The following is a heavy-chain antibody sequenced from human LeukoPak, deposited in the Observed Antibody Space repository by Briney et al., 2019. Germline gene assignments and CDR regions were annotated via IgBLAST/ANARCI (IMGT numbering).Heavy chain of an antibody. J-gene: IGHJ4*02. V-gene: IGHV3-72*01. Sequence: GGSLRLSCAASGFTFSDHYMDWVRQAPGKGLEWVGRTRNKANSNTTEYAASVKGRFTISRDDSKNSLYLQMNSLKTEDTAVYYCARGITFGGEYYFDYWGQGTLVTVSS. D-gene: IGHD3-16*01. CDR1: GFTFSDHY. CDR3: ARGITFGGEYYFDY. CDR2: TRNKANSNTT.